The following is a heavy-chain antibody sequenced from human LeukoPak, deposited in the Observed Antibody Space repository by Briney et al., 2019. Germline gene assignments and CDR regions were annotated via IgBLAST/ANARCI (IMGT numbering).Heavy chain of an antibody. CDR3: AAGTAADF. D-gene: IGHD6-13*01. J-gene: IGHJ4*02. CDR1: GIPFSDYY. Sequence: GGSLRLSCIVSGIPFSDYYMNWIRQAPGKGLEWISYISSSSSYSDYADSVKGRFTISRDNAKSALCLQLNSRRLEDTAVYYCAAGTAADFWGQGTLVTVSS. V-gene: IGHV3-11*03. CDR2: ISSSSSYS.